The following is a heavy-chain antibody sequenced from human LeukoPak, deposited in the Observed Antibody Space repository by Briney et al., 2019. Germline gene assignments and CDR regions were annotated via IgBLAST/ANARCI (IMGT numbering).Heavy chain of an antibody. Sequence: PGGSLRLSCAASGFTFSSYAMSWVRQAPGKGLEWVSAISGSGGSTYYADSVKGRFTISRDNSKNTLYLQMNSLRAEDTAVYYCAKVQYQLQSACYFDYWGQGTLVTVSS. CDR3: AKVQYQLQSACYFDY. D-gene: IGHD2-2*01. CDR1: GFTFSSYA. V-gene: IGHV3-23*01. CDR2: ISGSGGST. J-gene: IGHJ4*02.